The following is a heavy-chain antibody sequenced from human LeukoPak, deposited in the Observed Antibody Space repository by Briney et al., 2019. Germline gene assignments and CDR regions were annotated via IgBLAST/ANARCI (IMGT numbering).Heavy chain of an antibody. D-gene: IGHD6-6*01. Sequence: GGSLRLSCAASGFTFNSHAMHWVRQAPGKGLEWVAVISYDGSNKYYADSVKGRFTISRDNAKNTLYLQVNNLRAEDTAVSYCARGPNSNWSGLDFWGQGTLLTVSS. CDR3: ARGPNSNWSGLDF. CDR2: ISYDGSNK. CDR1: GFTFNSHA. J-gene: IGHJ4*02. V-gene: IGHV3-30*04.